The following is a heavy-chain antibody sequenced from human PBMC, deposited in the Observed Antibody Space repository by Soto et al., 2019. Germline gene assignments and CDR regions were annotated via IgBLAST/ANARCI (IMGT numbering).Heavy chain of an antibody. Sequence: XGTLSLTCAVYGGSFSGYYWSWIRQPPGKGLEWIGEINHSGSTNYNPSLKSRVTISVDMSKNQFSLKLSSVTAADTAVYYCARAHRRGYSYGYSSGLNWFDPWGQGTLVTVSS. CDR1: GGSFSGYY. D-gene: IGHD5-18*01. J-gene: IGHJ5*02. CDR2: INHSGST. CDR3: ARAHRRGYSYGYSSGLNWFDP. V-gene: IGHV4-34*01.